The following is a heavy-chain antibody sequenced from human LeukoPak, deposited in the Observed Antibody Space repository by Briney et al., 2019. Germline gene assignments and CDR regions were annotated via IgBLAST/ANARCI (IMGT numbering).Heavy chain of an antibody. D-gene: IGHD3-3*01. CDR2: ISSSGSTI. V-gene: IGHV3-11*01. CDR1: GFTFSDYY. J-gene: IGHJ4*02. Sequence: GGSLRLSCAASGFTFSDYYMSWIRQAPGKGLEWVSYISSSGSTIYYADSVKGRFTISRDNAKNSLYLQMNSLRAEDTAVYYCARDYDFWSGYSPGFDYWGQGTLVTVSS. CDR3: ARDYDFWSGYSPGFDY.